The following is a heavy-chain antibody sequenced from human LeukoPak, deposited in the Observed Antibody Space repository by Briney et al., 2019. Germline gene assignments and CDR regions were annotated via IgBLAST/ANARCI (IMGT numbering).Heavy chain of an antibody. CDR2: MNSDGSIT. V-gene: IGHV3-74*01. D-gene: IGHD2-8*02. CDR1: GFTFSSSW. J-gene: IGHJ4*02. Sequence: PGGFLRLSCAASGFTFSSSWMHWVRQAPGKGLVWVSRMNSDGSITNYADSVKGRFTISRDNAKNTLYLQMNSLRVEDTAVYYCVRAVLGGSDYWGQGTLVTVSS. CDR3: VRAVLGGSDY.